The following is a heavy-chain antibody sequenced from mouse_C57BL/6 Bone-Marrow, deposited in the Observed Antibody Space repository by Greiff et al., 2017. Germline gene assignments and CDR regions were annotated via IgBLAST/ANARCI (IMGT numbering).Heavy chain of an antibody. CDR3: AREKGYWAWFAY. CDR1: GYTFTDYY. J-gene: IGHJ3*01. D-gene: IGHD2-3*01. Sequence: VQLQQSGPELVKPGASVKMSCKASGYTFTDYYMHWVKQSHGKSLEWIGYIYPNNGGNGYNQKFKGKATLPVDKSSSTAYMGLRSLTSEDSAVYYCAREKGYWAWFAYGGQGTLVTVSA. CDR2: IYPNNGGN. V-gene: IGHV1-34*01.